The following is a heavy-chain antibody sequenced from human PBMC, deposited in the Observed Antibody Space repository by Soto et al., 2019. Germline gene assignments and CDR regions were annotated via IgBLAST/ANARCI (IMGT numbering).Heavy chain of an antibody. CDR3: AKGATPVAGTNGHYYYYGMDV. J-gene: IGHJ6*02. CDR2: ISYDGSNK. CDR1: GFTFSSYG. V-gene: IGHV3-30*18. Sequence: GGSLRLSCAASGFTFSSYGMHWVRQAPGKGLEWVAVISYDGSNKYYADSVKGRFTISRDNSKNTLYLQMNSLRAEDTAVYYCAKGATPVAGTNGHYYYYGMDVWGQGTTVTVSS. D-gene: IGHD6-19*01.